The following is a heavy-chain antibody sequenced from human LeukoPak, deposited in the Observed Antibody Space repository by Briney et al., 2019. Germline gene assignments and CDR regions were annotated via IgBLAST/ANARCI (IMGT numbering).Heavy chain of an antibody. V-gene: IGHV3-20*04. CDR1: GFTFDDYG. Sequence: PGGSLRLSCAASGFTFDDYGMSWVRQAPGKGLEWVSGINWNGGSTGYADSVKGRFTISRDNAKNSLYLQMNSLTAEDTALYCCARVDDSSGYYYAAFDYWGQGTLVTVSS. J-gene: IGHJ4*02. D-gene: IGHD3-22*01. CDR2: INWNGGST. CDR3: ARVDDSSGYYYAAFDY.